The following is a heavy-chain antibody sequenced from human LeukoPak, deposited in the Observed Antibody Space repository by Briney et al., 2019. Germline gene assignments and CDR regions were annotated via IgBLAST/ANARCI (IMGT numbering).Heavy chain of an antibody. V-gene: IGHV1-46*01. J-gene: IGHJ4*02. D-gene: IGHD7-27*01. Sequence: ASVKVSCKASGYTFTSYYMHWVGQAPGQGLEWMGIINPSGGSTSYAQKFQGRVTMTRDTSTSTVYMELSSLRSEDTAVYYCARDLELTGDGGYFDYWGQGTLVTVSS. CDR2: INPSGGST. CDR1: GYTFTSYY. CDR3: ARDLELTGDGGYFDY.